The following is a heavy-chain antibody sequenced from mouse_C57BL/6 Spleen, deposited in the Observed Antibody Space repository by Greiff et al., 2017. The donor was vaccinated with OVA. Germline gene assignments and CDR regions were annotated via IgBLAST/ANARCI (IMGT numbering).Heavy chain of an antibody. V-gene: IGHV1-56*01. CDR1: GYTFTSHW. CDR3: ARSCGRGPLDY. CDR2: IFPGRGSP. Sequence: QVQLKESGPELVRPGASVKISCKAPGYTFTSHWMQWVRQRPGQGLAWIGEIFPGRGSPYYNEKFKGPATLTVDTSSSTAYMQLSRRISEDAAVDFCARSCGRGPLDYWGQGTTLTVSS. J-gene: IGHJ2*01. D-gene: IGHD4-1*01.